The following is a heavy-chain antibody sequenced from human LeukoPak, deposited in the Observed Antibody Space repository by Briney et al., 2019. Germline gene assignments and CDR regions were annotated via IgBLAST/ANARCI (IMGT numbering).Heavy chain of an antibody. D-gene: IGHD3-10*02. J-gene: IGHJ6*04. CDR3: AELGITMIGGV. CDR1: GFTVSSNY. Sequence: GGSLRLSCAASGFTVSSNYMSWVRQAPGKGLEWVSDISSSSSTIYYADSVKGRFTISRDNAKKSLYLQMNSLRAEDTAVYYCAELGITMIGGVWGKGTTVTISS. V-gene: IGHV3-48*01. CDR2: ISSSSSTI.